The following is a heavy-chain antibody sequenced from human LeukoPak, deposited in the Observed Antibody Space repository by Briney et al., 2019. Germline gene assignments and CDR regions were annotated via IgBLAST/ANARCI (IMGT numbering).Heavy chain of an antibody. CDR2: TSGDEDST. D-gene: IGHD6-19*01. J-gene: IGHJ4*02. CDR1: GLTFRNFA. V-gene: IGHV3-23*01. CDR3: TIDLMTGFSSGWHFGY. Sequence: GGSLTLSCAASGLTFRNFAMSWVRQAPGKGLEWLAVTSGDEDSTHYADSVRGRFVISTDNSKNSLFLQMNSLRADDTAVYYCTIDLMTGFSSGWHFGYWGQGTLVTVS.